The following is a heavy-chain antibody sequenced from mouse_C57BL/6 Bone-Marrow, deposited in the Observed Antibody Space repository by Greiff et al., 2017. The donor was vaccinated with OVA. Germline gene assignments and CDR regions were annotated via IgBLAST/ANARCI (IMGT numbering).Heavy chain of an antibody. CDR2: IYPGDGDT. CDR3: ARDDYDAGRFAY. D-gene: IGHD2-4*01. CDR1: GYAFSSSW. Sequence: VKLVESGPELVKPGASVKISCKASGYAFSSSWMNWVKQRPGKGLEWIGRIYPGDGDTNYNGKFKGKATLTADKSSSTAYMQLSSLTSEDSAVYFCARDDYDAGRFAYWGQGTLVTVSA. V-gene: IGHV1-82*01. J-gene: IGHJ3*01.